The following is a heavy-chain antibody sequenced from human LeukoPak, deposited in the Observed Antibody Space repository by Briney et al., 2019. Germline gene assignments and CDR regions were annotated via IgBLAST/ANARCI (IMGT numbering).Heavy chain of an antibody. CDR2: ISDSGGST. CDR3: AKRGVVIRVILVGFHRQAYYFES. Sequence: GGSLRLSFAVPGFTLSNYGMSWVRQAPGKGLEWVAGISDSGGSTNYADSVKGRFTISRDNPKNTLYLQMNSLRAEDTAVYFCAKRGVVIRVILVGFHRQAYYFESWGQGALVTVSS. CDR1: GFTLSNYG. J-gene: IGHJ4*02. D-gene: IGHD3/OR15-3a*01. V-gene: IGHV3-23*01.